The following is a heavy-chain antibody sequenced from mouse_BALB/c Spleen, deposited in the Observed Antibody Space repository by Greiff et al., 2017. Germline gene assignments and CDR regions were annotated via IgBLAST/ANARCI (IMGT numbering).Heavy chain of an antibody. CDR2: INPDSSTI. Sequence: EVKLLESGGGLVQPGGSLKLSCAASGFDFSRYWMSWVRQAPGKGLEWIGEINPDSSTINYTPSLKDKFIISRDNAKNTLYLQMSKVRSEDTALYYCASHYDGYYYFDVWGAGTTVTVSS. CDR1: GFDFSRYW. CDR3: ASHYDGYYYFDV. J-gene: IGHJ1*01. D-gene: IGHD2-3*01. V-gene: IGHV4-1*02.